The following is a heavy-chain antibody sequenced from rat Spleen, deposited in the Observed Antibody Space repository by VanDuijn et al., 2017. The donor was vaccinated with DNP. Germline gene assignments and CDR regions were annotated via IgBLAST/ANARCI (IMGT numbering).Heavy chain of an antibody. CDR1: GFSLTRYG. J-gene: IGHJ2*01. Sequence: QVQLKESGPGLMRPSQTLSLTCTVSGFSLTRYGVSWIRQPPGKGLEWIGAIWSGGYTDYRSALRSRLSISRDPSKSQLLLKMNSLQTEDTAMYFCARSDYDGSYFEHWGQGVMVTVSS. CDR2: IWSGGYT. CDR3: ARSDYDGSYFEH. D-gene: IGHD1-12*03. V-gene: IGHV2-16*01.